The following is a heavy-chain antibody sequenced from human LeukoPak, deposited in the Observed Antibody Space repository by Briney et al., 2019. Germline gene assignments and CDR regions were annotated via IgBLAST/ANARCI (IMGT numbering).Heavy chain of an antibody. CDR1: GFSFLHYG. Sequence: GGSLRLSCAASGFSFLHYGMHWVRQAPGKGLEGVAFISSDGSKEYYADSVKGRFTISRANSKNTLYLHVNSPRAEDTAVFFCAKDGYCSGGSCYANFFDRWGQGTLVTVSS. CDR3: AKDGYCSGGSCYANFFDR. J-gene: IGHJ4*02. V-gene: IGHV3-30*18. CDR2: ISSDGSKE. D-gene: IGHD2-15*01.